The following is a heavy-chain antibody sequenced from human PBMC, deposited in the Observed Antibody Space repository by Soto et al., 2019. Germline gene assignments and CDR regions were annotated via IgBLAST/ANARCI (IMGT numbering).Heavy chain of an antibody. CDR2: MSFDGTTK. J-gene: IGHJ4*02. CDR1: GFTFSNFA. Sequence: QVQLVESGGGVVQPGRSLRLSCAASGFTFSNFAMHWFRQAPGKGLEWVAVMSFDGTTKFYADSMKGRFTVSRDNSQNTLYLQMNSLRDEDTAVYYCAREGPEALRSTWHFDYWGQGTLVTVSS. V-gene: IGHV3-30-3*01. CDR3: AREGPEALRSTWHFDY. D-gene: IGHD1-26*01.